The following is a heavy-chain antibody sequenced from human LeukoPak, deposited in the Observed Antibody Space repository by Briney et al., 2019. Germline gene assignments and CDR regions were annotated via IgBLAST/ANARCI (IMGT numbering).Heavy chain of an antibody. J-gene: IGHJ4*02. CDR2: ASGSGGST. CDR1: GFTFSSYA. CDR3: AKDLGSVVTPPSLDY. V-gene: IGHV3-23*01. Sequence: PEGSLRLSCAASGFTFSSYAMSWVRQAPGKGLEWVSSASGSGGSTYYADSVKGRFTISRDNSKNTLYLQMNSLRAEDTAVYYCAKDLGSVVTPPSLDYWGQGTLVTVSS. D-gene: IGHD4-23*01.